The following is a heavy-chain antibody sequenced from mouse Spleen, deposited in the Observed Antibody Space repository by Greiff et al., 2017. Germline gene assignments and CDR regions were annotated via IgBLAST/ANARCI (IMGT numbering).Heavy chain of an antibody. CDR1: GFSLTGYG. CDR2: IWGDGST. Sequence: VKLVESGPGLVAPSQSLSITCTVSGFSLTGYGVNWVRQPPGKGLEWLGMIWGDGSTDYNSALKSRLSISKDNSKSQVFLKMNSLQTDDTAMYYCAKHITTVVADYWYFDVWGAGTTVTVSS. D-gene: IGHD1-1*01. V-gene: IGHV2-6-7*01. CDR3: AKHITTVVADYWYFDV. J-gene: IGHJ1*01.